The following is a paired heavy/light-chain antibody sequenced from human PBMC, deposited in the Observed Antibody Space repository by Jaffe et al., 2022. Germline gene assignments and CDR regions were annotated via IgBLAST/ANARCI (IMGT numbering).Light chain of an antibody. CDR3: QQFNSYPLFT. V-gene: IGKV1-13*02. CDR1: QGISSA. Sequence: AIQLTQSPSSLSASVGDRVTITCRASQGISSALAWYQQKPGKAPKLLIYDASSLESGVPSRFSGSGSGTDFTLTISSLQPEDFATYYCQQFNSYPLFTFGPGTKVDIK. CDR2: DAS. J-gene: IGKJ3*01.
Heavy chain of an antibody. CDR1: GYTFTSYY. CDR2: INPSGGST. D-gene: IGHD3-22*01. CDR3: ARESLRGDYDSSGYYLLRY. V-gene: IGHV1-46*01. J-gene: IGHJ4*02. Sequence: QVQLVQSGAEVKKPGASVKVSCKASGYTFTSYYMHWVRQAPGQGLEWMGIINPSGGSTSYAQKFQGRVTMTRDTSTSTVYMELSSLRSEDTAVYYCARESLRGDYDSSGYYLLRYWGQGTLVTVSS.